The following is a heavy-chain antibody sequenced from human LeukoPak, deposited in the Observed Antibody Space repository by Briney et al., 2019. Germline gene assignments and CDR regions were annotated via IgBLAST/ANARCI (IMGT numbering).Heavy chain of an antibody. CDR2: ISSSSSYI. Sequence: GGSLRLSCAASGSTFSSYSMNWVRQAPGKGLEWVSSISSSSSYIYYADSVKGRFTISRDNAKNSLYLQMNSLRAEDTAVYYCARDQGVVVPAAIGQSVDYWGQGTLVTVSS. CDR3: ARDQGVVVPAAIGQSVDY. J-gene: IGHJ4*02. D-gene: IGHD2-2*01. CDR1: GSTFSSYS. V-gene: IGHV3-21*01.